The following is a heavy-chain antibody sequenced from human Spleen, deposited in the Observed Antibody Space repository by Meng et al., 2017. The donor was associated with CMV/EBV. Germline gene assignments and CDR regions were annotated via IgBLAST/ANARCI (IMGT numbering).Heavy chain of an antibody. J-gene: IGHJ4*02. Sequence: ASVKVSCKASGYTFTGYYMHWVRQAPGQGLEWMGWINPNSGGTNYAQKFQGRVTMTRDTSISTVYMELRRLRFDDTAVYYCARGMYYYGSGSRPDFDYWGQGTLVTVSS. D-gene: IGHD3-10*01. V-gene: IGHV1-2*02. CDR3: ARGMYYYGSGSRPDFDY. CDR2: INPNSGGT. CDR1: GYTFTGYY.